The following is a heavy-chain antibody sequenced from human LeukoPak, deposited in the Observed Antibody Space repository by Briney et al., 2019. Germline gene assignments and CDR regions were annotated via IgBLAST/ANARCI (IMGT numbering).Heavy chain of an antibody. CDR1: GGSNSRCGYY. Sequence: LSFTGAVPGGSNSRCGYYSSWISQHPGKGLEWIGYIYYSGSTYYNPSLKSRVTISVDTSKNQFSLKLSSVTAADTAVYYCARGPGYCSSTSCYEFDYWGQGTLVTVSS. CDR2: IYYSGST. D-gene: IGHD2-2*01. V-gene: IGHV4-31*11. CDR3: ARGPGYCSSTSCYEFDY. J-gene: IGHJ4*02.